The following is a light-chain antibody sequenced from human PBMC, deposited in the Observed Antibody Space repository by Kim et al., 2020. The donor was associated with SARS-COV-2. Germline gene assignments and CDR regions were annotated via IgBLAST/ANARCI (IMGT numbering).Light chain of an antibody. CDR3: SSYAGSNNWV. V-gene: IGLV2-8*01. CDR2: EVS. CDR1: SSDDSGYNY. J-gene: IGLJ2*01. Sequence: QSALTQPPSASGSPGQSVTISCTGSSSDDSGYNYVSWYQQHPGKAPKLMIYEVSKRPSGVPDRFSGSKSGNTASLTVSGLQAEDEADYYCSSYAGSNNWVFGGGTKLTVL.